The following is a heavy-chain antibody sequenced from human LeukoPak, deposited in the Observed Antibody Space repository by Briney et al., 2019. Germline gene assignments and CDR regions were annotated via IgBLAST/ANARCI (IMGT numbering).Heavy chain of an antibody. CDR1: GDSISGFY. D-gene: IGHD6-13*01. CDR3: AREVVAAAGTVDY. Sequence: PSETLSLTCTVSGDSISGFYWSWIRQPPGKELEWIGYIYYSGSTNYNPSLKSRVTISVDTSKNQFSLKLTSVTAADTAVYYCAREVVAAAGTVDYWGQGTLVTVSS. J-gene: IGHJ4*02. V-gene: IGHV4-59*01. CDR2: IYYSGST.